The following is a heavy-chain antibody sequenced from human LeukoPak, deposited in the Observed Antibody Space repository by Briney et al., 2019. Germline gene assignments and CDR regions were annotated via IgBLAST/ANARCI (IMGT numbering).Heavy chain of an antibody. CDR3: ARQGVVAATFDY. CDR1: GFTFSSYE. V-gene: IGHV3-48*03. Sequence: GGSLRLSCAASGFTFSSYEMNWVRQAPGKGLEWVSYISSSGSTIYYADSVKGRFTISRDKAKNSLYLQMSSLRAEDTAVYYCARQGVVAATFDYWGQGTLVTVSS. CDR2: ISSSGSTI. D-gene: IGHD2-15*01. J-gene: IGHJ4*02.